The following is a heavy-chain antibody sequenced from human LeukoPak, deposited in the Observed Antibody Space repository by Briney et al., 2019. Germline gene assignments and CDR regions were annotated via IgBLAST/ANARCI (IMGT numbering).Heavy chain of an antibody. V-gene: IGHV3-48*02. D-gene: IGHD2/OR15-2a*01. CDR2: ISSSTM. J-gene: IGHJ4*02. Sequence: GGSLRLSCAASGFIFSDYSMNWVRQAPGKGLKWISYISSSTMYYADSVKGRFTISRDNDKNLLYLQMNSLRDEDTAVYFCARSGNRFDQWGQGTLVTVSS. CDR3: ARSGNRFDQ. CDR1: GFIFSDYS.